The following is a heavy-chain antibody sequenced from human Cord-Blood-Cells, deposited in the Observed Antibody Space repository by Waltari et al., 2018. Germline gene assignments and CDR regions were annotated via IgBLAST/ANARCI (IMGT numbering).Heavy chain of an antibody. Sequence: QLQLQESGPGLVKPSETLSLTCTVSGGSISSSSYYWGWIRQPPGKGLEWMGSLYYSGRTSYSPALESRVAISVGTSKSRFSLQLSSVTAADTAVYYCASPMTTVGDYWGQGTLVTVSS. CDR1: GGSISSSSYY. J-gene: IGHJ4*02. CDR2: LYYSGRT. D-gene: IGHD4-17*01. V-gene: IGHV4-39*01. CDR3: ASPMTTVGDY.